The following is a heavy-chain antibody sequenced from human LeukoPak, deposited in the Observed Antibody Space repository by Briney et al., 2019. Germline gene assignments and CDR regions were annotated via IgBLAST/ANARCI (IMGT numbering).Heavy chain of an antibody. CDR1: GFTFRSYV. CDR3: AKFISNGFDI. CDR2: INDSGGST. J-gene: IGHJ3*02. Sequence: GGSLRLSCAASGFTFRSYVMSWIRQAPGKGLEWVSAINDSGGSTYYADSVKGRFTTSRDNSKNTLYLQMNSLRAEDTAVYYCAKFISNGFDIWGQGTMVTVSS. D-gene: IGHD3-10*01. V-gene: IGHV3-23*01.